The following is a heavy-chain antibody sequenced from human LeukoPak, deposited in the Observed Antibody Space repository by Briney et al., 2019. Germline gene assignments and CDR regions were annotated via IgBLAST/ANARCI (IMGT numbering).Heavy chain of an antibody. CDR3: AREASSLVPPDY. Sequence: GASVMVSCKASGYTFTGYYLHWVRQAPGQGLEWMGCVNPNSGDTNYAQKFQGSVTMTRDTSISTVYMELSRLRSGDTAVYYCAREASSLVPPDYWGQGTLVTVSS. CDR1: GYTFTGYY. J-gene: IGHJ4*02. CDR2: VNPNSGDT. D-gene: IGHD6-13*01. V-gene: IGHV1-2*02.